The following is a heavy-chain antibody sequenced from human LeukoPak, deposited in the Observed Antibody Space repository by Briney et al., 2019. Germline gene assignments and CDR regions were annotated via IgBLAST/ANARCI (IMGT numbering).Heavy chain of an antibody. J-gene: IGHJ3*02. D-gene: IGHD1-26*01. CDR2: MYYSGTI. Sequence: SETLSLTCTVTGDSISRYYWSWIRQPPGKGLEWIGYMYYSGTINYNPSLRSRLTISVDTSKNQFSLKLSSVTAADTAIYYCARHYLYSGIVSHTFDIWGQGTMVTVSS. V-gene: IGHV4-59*08. CDR1: GDSISRYY. CDR3: ARHYLYSGIVSHTFDI.